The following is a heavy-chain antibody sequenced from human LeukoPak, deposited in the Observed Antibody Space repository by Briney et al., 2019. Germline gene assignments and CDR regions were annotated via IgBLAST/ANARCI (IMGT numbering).Heavy chain of an antibody. V-gene: IGHV1-2*02. CDR1: GYSFTSYG. CDR3: ARGVVAATFYYYMDV. D-gene: IGHD2-15*01. J-gene: IGHJ6*03. CDR2: INPSSGGT. Sequence: ASVKVSCKASGYSFTSYGISWVRQAPGQGLEWMGWINPSSGGTNYAQKFQGRVTMTRDTSISTAYMELNTLRSDDTAVYYCARGVVAATFYYYMDVWGKGTTVTVSS.